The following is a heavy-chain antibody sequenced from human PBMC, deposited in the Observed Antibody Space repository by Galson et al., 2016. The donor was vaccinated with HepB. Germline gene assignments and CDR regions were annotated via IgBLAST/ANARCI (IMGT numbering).Heavy chain of an antibody. Sequence: SLRLSCAASGFTFSSYAMDWVRQAPRKGLEWVSAISRSGDATYYADSVKGRFTIFRDNSKDTLYLQMNSLRAEDTAVYYCAKEVGTVHPSNWFDPWGQGT. CDR3: AKEVGTVHPSNWFDP. CDR1: GFTFSSYA. CDR2: ISRSGDAT. V-gene: IGHV3-23*01. D-gene: IGHD1-26*01. J-gene: IGHJ5*02.